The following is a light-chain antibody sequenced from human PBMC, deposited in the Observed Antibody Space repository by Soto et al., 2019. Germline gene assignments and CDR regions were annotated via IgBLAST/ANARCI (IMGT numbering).Light chain of an antibody. CDR2: DVS. Sequence: QSALTQPASVSGSPGQSITIPCTGTSSDIGDYDDVSWYQQLPGKVPRLMIYDVSNRPSGVSTRFSGSKSGNTASLTISGLQAEDEADYYCTSYTSTNTVVFGGGTKVTVL. J-gene: IGLJ2*01. V-gene: IGLV2-14*03. CDR3: TSYTSTNTVV. CDR1: SSDIGDYDD.